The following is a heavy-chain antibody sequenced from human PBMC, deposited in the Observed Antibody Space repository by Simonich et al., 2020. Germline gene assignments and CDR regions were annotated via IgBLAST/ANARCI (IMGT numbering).Heavy chain of an antibody. J-gene: IGHJ2*01. CDR1: GYTFTGYY. CDR3: AGDGWNGSGGSCYWYFEF. CDR2: DHPNGGGT. Sequence: QVQLVQSRAEVKKPGASVKVSCKASGYTFTGYYMHWGRQGPGQEHEGMGRDHPNGGGTKCEKKVQGRVTTTRDTCISGAYLEMSVLRTDDRAVYDCAGDGWNGSGGSCYWYFEFWGGATLVTVSS. V-gene: IGHV1-2*06. D-gene: IGHD2-15*01.